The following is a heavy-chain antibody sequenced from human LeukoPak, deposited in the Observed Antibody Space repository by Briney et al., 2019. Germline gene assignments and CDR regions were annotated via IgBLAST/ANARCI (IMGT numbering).Heavy chain of an antibody. CDR1: GYTFTSYG. Sequence: ASVKVSCKASGYTFTSYGISWVRQAPGQGLEWMGWISAYNGNTNYAQKLQGRVAMTTDASTSTAYMELRSLRSDDTAVYYCARDFHGVSYYDILTGYYGMDVWGQGTTVTVSS. J-gene: IGHJ6*02. V-gene: IGHV1-18*01. CDR3: ARDFHGVSYYDILTGYYGMDV. D-gene: IGHD3-9*01. CDR2: ISAYNGNT.